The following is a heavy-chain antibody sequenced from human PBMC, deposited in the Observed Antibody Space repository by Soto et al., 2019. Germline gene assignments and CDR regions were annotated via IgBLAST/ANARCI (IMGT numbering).Heavy chain of an antibody. Sequence: GGSLRLSCAASGFTFSSYAMHWVRQAPGKGLEWVAVISYDGSNKYYADSVKGRFTISRDNSKNTLYLQMNSLRAEDTAVYSCASSSGYYRGDSFDFWGQGTMVTVSS. CDR1: GFTFSSYA. D-gene: IGHD3-9*01. CDR3: ASSSGYYRGDSFDF. CDR2: ISYDGSNK. V-gene: IGHV3-30*14. J-gene: IGHJ3*01.